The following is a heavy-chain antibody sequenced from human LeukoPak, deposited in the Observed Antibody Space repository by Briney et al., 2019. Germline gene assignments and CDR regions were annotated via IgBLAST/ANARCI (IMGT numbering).Heavy chain of an antibody. CDR1: GFTFSSYA. CDR3: ARSYFGESTFDY. D-gene: IGHD3-10*01. Sequence: GGSLRLSCAASGFTFSSYAMSWVRQAPGKGLEWVSAISGSGGSTYYADSVKGRFTISRDNAKNSLYLQMNSLRAEDTAVYYCARSYFGESTFDYWGQGTLVTVSS. CDR2: ISGSGGST. J-gene: IGHJ4*02. V-gene: IGHV3-23*01.